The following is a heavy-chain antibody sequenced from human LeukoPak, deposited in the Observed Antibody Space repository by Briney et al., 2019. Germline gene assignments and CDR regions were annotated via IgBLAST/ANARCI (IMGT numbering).Heavy chain of an antibody. D-gene: IGHD2-2*01. Sequence: GGSLRLSCAASGFTFDDYAMHWVRQAPGKGLEWVSGISWNSGSIGYADSVKGRFTISRDNAKNSLYLQMNSLRAEDTALYYCAKDRRPRVVVVPAAPVFDYWGQGTLVTVSS. CDR1: GFTFDDYA. J-gene: IGHJ4*02. CDR2: ISWNSGSI. V-gene: IGHV3-9*01. CDR3: AKDRRPRVVVVPAAPVFDY.